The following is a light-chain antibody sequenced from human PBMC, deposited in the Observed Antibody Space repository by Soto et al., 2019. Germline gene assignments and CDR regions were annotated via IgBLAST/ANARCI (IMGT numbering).Light chain of an antibody. Sequence: DIQMNQSPSTLSASVGDRVTITCRASQSISSWLAWYQQKPGKAPKLLIYKASSLESGVPSRFSGSGSGTEFTRTISSLQPDDFATYYCQQYNSWWTFGQGTKLEIK. CDR3: QQYNSWWT. CDR2: KAS. J-gene: IGKJ2*02. V-gene: IGKV1-5*03. CDR1: QSISSW.